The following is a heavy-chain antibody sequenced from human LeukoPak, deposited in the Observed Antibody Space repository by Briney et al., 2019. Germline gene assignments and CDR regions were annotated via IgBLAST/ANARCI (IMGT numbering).Heavy chain of an antibody. CDR2: IKQDGNEK. V-gene: IGHV3-7*01. Sequence: GGSLRLSCAASGFTFSSYWMSWVRQAPGKGLEWVANIKQDGNEKYYVDSVKGRFTISRDNAKNSLYLQMNSLRAEDTAVYYCASPPRYDFWSGYYKDYWGQGTLVTVSS. CDR1: GFTFSSYW. J-gene: IGHJ4*02. D-gene: IGHD3-3*01. CDR3: ASPPRYDFWSGYYKDY.